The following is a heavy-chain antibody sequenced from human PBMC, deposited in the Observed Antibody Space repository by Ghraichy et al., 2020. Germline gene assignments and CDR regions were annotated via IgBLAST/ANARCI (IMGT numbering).Heavy chain of an antibody. CDR1: GFTFSSYA. J-gene: IGHJ4*02. V-gene: IGHV3-23*01. CDR3: ANGYSFGNFDY. D-gene: IGHD5-18*01. Sequence: GGSLRLSCAASGFTFSSYAMNWVRQAPGKGLEWVSAISGSGGSTYYADSVKGQFTISRDNSKNTLYLQMNSLRAEDTAVYYCANGYSFGNFDYWGQGTLVTVSS. CDR2: ISGSGGST.